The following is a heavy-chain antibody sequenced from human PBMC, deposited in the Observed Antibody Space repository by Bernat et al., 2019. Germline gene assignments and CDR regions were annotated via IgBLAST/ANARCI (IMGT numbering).Heavy chain of an antibody. D-gene: IGHD2-2*02. J-gene: IGHJ4*02. CDR1: GFTFSSYG. CDR2: ISYDGSNK. V-gene: IGHV3-30*03. Sequence: QVQLVESGGGVVQPGRSLRLSCAASGFTFSSYGMHWVRQAPGKGLEWVAVISYDGSNKYYADSVKGRFTISRDNSKNTLYLQMNSLRAEDTAVYYCARGDVPAAIPIAMYWGQGTLVTVSS. CDR3: ARGDVPAAIPIAMY.